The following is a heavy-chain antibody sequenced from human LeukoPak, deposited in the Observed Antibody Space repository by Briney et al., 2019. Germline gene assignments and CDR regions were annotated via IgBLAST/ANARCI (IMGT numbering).Heavy chain of an antibody. D-gene: IGHD5-24*01. CDR2: ISSSSSYI. CDR3: ARDSDRDGYQPASP. V-gene: IGHV3-21*01. CDR1: GFTFSSYS. Sequence: GGSLRLSCAASGFTFSSYSMNWVRQAPGKGLEWVSSISSSSSYIYYADSVKGRFTISRDNAKNSLYLQMNSLRAEDTAVYYCARDSDRDGYQPASPWGQGTLVTVSS. J-gene: IGHJ5*02.